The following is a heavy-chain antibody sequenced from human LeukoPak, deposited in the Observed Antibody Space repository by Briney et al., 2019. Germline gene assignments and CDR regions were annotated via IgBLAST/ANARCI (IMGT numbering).Heavy chain of an antibody. CDR1: GFTFSSYG. J-gene: IGHJ4*02. V-gene: IGHV3-30*02. Sequence: PGGSLRLSCAASGFTFSSYGMHWVRQAPGKGLEWVAFILYDGSSEFYADSVRGRFTISRDNSKNTLYLQMNSLRLEDTAVYYCVRDQAYYWGQGTLVTVSS. D-gene: IGHD2-2*01. CDR2: ILYDGSSE. CDR3: VRDQAYY.